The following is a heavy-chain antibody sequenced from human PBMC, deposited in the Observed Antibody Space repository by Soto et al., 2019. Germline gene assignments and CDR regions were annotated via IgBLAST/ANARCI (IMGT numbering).Heavy chain of an antibody. V-gene: IGHV1-46*01. CDR3: ARVQDTIFGVVATGYYYYGMDV. Sequence: QVQLVQSGAEVKKPGASVKVSCKASGYTFTSYYMHWVRQAPGQGLEWMGIINPSGGSTSYAQKFQGRVTMTRDTSTSTVYMELSSLRSEDTAVYYCARVQDTIFGVVATGYYYYGMDVWGQGTTVTVSS. D-gene: IGHD3-3*01. J-gene: IGHJ6*02. CDR2: INPSGGST. CDR1: GYTFTSYY.